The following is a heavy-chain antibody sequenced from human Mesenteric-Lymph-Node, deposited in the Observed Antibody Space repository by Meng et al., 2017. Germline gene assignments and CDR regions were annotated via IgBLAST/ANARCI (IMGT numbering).Heavy chain of an antibody. CDR3: AKDIADSSGYFHY. CDR2: ISWDAGST. Sequence: GESLKISCAASGFTFDDYAMHWVRQAPGTGLECVSLISWDAGSTYYAASVKGRFTISRDNSKNSLYLQMNSLRAEDTALYYCAKDIADSSGYFHYWGQGTLVTVSS. CDR1: GFTFDDYA. V-gene: IGHV3-43D*03. J-gene: IGHJ4*02. D-gene: IGHD3-22*01.